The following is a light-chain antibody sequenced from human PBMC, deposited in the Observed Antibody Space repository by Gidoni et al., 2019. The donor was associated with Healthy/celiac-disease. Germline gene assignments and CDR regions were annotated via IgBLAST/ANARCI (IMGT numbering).Light chain of an antibody. Sequence: DIVMTQSPDSLAVSLGERATINCKSSRSVLYSSNNKNYLAWYQQKPGQPPKLLIYWASTRESGVPDRFSGSGSGTDFTLTISSLQAEDVAVYYCQQYYTTPPTFGPXTKVGIK. CDR1: RSVLYSSNNKNY. J-gene: IGKJ3*01. CDR2: WAS. CDR3: QQYYTTPPT. V-gene: IGKV4-1*01.